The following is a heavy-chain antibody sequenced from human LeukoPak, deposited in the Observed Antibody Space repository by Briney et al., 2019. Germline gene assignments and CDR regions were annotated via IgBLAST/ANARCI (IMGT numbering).Heavy chain of an antibody. CDR3: ARQISDYYYYYIDV. J-gene: IGHJ6*03. Sequence: PSETLSLTCTVSGGSISSSHHYWGWIRQTPGKGLEWIGTIYYSGTTYYNPSLESRATMSEDTSKNQFSLTLRSVTAADTAVYYCARQISDYYYYYIDVWGKGTTVTVSS. V-gene: IGHV4-39*01. D-gene: IGHD3-10*01. CDR1: GGSISSSHHY. CDR2: IYYSGTT.